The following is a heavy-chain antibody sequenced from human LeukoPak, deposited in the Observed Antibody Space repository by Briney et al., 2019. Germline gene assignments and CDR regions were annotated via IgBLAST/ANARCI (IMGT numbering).Heavy chain of an antibody. Sequence: GGSLRLSCAASGFTFSSYGMHCVRQAPGKGLEWVAVMSYDGSNKYYADSVKGRFTIPRDNSKNTLYLQMNSLRAEDTAVYYCAKDKYYGSGSYLDYWGQRTLVTVSS. CDR2: MSYDGSNK. D-gene: IGHD3-10*01. CDR1: GFTFSSYG. CDR3: AKDKYYGSGSYLDY. V-gene: IGHV3-30*18. J-gene: IGHJ4*02.